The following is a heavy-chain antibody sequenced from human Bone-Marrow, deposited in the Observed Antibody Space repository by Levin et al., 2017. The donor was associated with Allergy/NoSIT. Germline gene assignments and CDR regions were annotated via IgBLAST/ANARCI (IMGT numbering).Heavy chain of an antibody. D-gene: IGHD1-7*01. CDR1: GYTFTSYA. Sequence: ASVKVSCKASGYTFTSYAMHWVRQAPGQRLEWMGWINAGNGNTKYSQKFQGRVTITRDTSASTAYMELSSLRSEDTAVYYCARGMNWNYGGGIDYWGQGTLVTVSS. CDR2: INAGNGNT. V-gene: IGHV1-3*01. J-gene: IGHJ4*02. CDR3: ARGMNWNYGGGIDY.